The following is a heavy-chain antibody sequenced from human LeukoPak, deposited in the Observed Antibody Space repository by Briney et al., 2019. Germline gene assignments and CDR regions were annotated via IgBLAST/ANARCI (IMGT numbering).Heavy chain of an antibody. D-gene: IGHD2-15*01. CDR3: ASSPTYCSGGSCYRAPPYYYGMDV. CDR2: IYYSGST. J-gene: IGHJ6*02. Sequence: SETLSLTCTVSGGSISSYYWSWIRQPPGKGLEWIGYIYYSGSTNYNPSLKSRVTISVDTSKNQFSLKLSSVTAADTAVYYCASSPTYCSGGSCYRAPPYYYGMDVWGQGTTVTVSS. V-gene: IGHV4-59*01. CDR1: GGSISSYY.